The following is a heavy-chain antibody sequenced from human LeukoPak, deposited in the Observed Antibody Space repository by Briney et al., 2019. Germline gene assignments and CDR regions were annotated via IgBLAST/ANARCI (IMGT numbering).Heavy chain of an antibody. CDR1: GGTFSSYA. CDR3: ARVPYYYDSSGYYGGFDY. CDR2: IIPILGIA. Sequence: ASVKVSCKASGGTFSSYAISWVRQAPGQGLEWMGRIIPILGIANYAQKSQGRVTITADKSTSTAYMELSSLRSEDTAVYYCARVPYYYDSSGYYGGFDYWGQGTLVTVSS. V-gene: IGHV1-69*04. D-gene: IGHD3-22*01. J-gene: IGHJ4*02.